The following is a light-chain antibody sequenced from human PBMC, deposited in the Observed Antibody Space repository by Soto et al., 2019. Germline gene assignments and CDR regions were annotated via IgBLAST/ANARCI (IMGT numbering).Light chain of an antibody. J-gene: IGLJ3*02. CDR2: GNS. V-gene: IGLV1-40*01. CDR1: ISNIWAGYD. Sequence: QPVLTQPPSVSGAPGQRVTISCTGSISNIWAGYDVHWYQQLPGTAPKLLIYGNSNRPSGVPDRFSGSKSGTSASLAITGLQAEDEADYYCQSYDSSLSGWVFGGGTKLTVL. CDR3: QSYDSSLSGWV.